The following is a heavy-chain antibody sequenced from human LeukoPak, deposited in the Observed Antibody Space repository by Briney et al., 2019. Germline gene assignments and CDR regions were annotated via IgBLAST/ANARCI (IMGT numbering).Heavy chain of an antibody. V-gene: IGHV4-59*11. CDR2: IFNTGNT. CDR1: GGSINSHY. J-gene: IGHJ4*02. CDR3: AKGSGSYLALAFDY. Sequence: PSETLSLTCSVSGGSINSHYWSWIRQPPGKRLEWIGYIFNTGNTNYNPSLGSRVTMSVDASRDQFFLRLSSVTAADTALYYCAKGSGSYLALAFDYWGQGTLVTVSS. D-gene: IGHD1-26*01.